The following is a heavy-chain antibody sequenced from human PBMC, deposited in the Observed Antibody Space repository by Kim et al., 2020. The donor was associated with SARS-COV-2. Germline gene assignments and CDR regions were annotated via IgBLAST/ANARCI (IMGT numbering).Heavy chain of an antibody. CDR3: ARARATSITIFGVVIDHNFDY. V-gene: IGHV4-30-4*01. CDR1: GGSISSGDYY. CDR2: IYYSGST. Sequence: SETLSLTCTVSGGSISSGDYYWSWIRQPPGKGLEWIGYIYYSGSTYYNPSLKSRVTISVDTSKNQFSLKLSSVTAADTAVYYCARARATSITIFGVVIDHNFDYWGQGTLVTVSS. D-gene: IGHD3-3*01. J-gene: IGHJ4*02.